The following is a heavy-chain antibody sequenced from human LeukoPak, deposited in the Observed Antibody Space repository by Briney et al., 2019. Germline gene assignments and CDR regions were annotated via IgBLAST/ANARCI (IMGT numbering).Heavy chain of an antibody. CDR1: GFTFSSYA. D-gene: IGHD6-13*01. J-gene: IGHJ5*02. V-gene: IGHV3-30-3*01. CDR3: ARESGIAAALDL. Sequence: GGSLRLSCAASGFTFSSYAMSWVHQAPGKGLEWVAVISYDGSNKYYADSVKGRFTISRDNSKNTLYLQMNSLRAEDTAVYYCARESGIAAALDLWGQGTLVTVSS. CDR2: ISYDGSNK.